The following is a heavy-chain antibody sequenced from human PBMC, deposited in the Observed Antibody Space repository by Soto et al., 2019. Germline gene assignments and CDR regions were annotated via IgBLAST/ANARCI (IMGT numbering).Heavy chain of an antibody. D-gene: IGHD6-13*01. CDR1: GYSFTGYY. Sequence: QVQLVQSGAEVRKPGASVKVSCKASGYSFTGYYIHWLRQAPGQGLEWMGWINPNSGGSSFAQKFQGRVTMTSDTDITTAYMDLTSLRSDYTAVYYCATAGYSSSADYGYWGQGHMVTVAA. CDR2: INPNSGGS. V-gene: IGHV1-2*02. J-gene: IGHJ4*02. CDR3: ATAGYSSSADYGY.